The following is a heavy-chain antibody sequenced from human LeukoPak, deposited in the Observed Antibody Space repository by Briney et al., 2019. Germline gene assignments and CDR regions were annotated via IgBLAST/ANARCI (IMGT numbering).Heavy chain of an antibody. CDR2: IKQDGSEK. CDR3: ARDQELWFGELLFDY. Sequence: GGSLSLSCAASGFTFSSYWMSWVRQAPGKGLEWVANIKQDGSEKYYVDSVKGRFTISRDNAKNSLYLQMNSLRAEDTAVYYCARDQELWFGELLFDYWGQGTLVTVSS. J-gene: IGHJ4*02. CDR1: GFTFSSYW. D-gene: IGHD3-10*01. V-gene: IGHV3-7*01.